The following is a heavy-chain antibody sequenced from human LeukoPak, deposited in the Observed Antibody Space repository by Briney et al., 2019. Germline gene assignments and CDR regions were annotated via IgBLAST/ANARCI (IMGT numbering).Heavy chain of an antibody. J-gene: IGHJ5*02. Sequence: SETLSLTCTVPGASITSYYWSWIRQRPGKGLEWIGYIYYSGSTNYNPSLKSRVTISVDTSKNQFSLKLSSVTAADTAVYYCASLQNPEWGFDPWGQGTLVTVSS. V-gene: IGHV4-59*01. CDR1: GASITSYY. CDR3: ASLQNPEWGFDP. CDR2: IYYSGST. D-gene: IGHD2-8*01.